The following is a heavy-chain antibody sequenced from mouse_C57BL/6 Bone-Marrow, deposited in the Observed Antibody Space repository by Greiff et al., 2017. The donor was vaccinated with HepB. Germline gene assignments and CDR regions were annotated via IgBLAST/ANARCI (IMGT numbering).Heavy chain of an antibody. V-gene: IGHV5-9-1*02. D-gene: IGHD2-13*01. CDR3: TRDAYYGDYVPAY. CDR2: ISSGCDYI. CDR1: GFTFSSYA. J-gene: IGHJ3*01. Sequence: VKLMESGEGLVKPGGSLKLSCPASGFTFSSYAMSWVRPTPEKRLEWVAYISSGCDYIYYADTVKGRFTISRDNARNTLYLQMSSLKSKDTAMYYCTRDAYYGDYVPAYWGQGTLVTVSA.